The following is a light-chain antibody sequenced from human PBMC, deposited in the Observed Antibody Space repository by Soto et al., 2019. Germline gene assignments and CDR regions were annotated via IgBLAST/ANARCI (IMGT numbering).Light chain of an antibody. Sequence: DIQLTQSPSSLSASVGDRVTITCQASQAIITYLNWFQQRPGKAPKLLIYDASHLETGFPSRFSGSGSGTAFTLTISSLQPEDVGTYYCQQYDNLPLTFGGGTKVEV. CDR2: DAS. J-gene: IGKJ4*01. V-gene: IGKV1-33*01. CDR1: QAIITY. CDR3: QQYDNLPLT.